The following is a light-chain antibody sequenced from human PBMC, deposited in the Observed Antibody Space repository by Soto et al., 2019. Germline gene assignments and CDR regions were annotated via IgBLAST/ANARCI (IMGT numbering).Light chain of an antibody. J-gene: IGLJ1*01. CDR1: SSNIGSNA. CDR3: AAWDDSLDGYV. Sequence: QSVLTQPPSVSGTPGQRVTISCSGSSSNIGSNAVNWYQQLPGTAPKLLIYSNNQRPSGVPDRFSGSKSGTSASLAISGLQSEDEADYYCAAWDDSLDGYVFGTGTQVTVL. CDR2: SNN. V-gene: IGLV1-44*01.